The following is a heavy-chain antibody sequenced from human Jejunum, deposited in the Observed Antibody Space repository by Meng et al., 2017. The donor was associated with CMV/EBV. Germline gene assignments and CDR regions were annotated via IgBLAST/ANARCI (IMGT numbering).Heavy chain of an antibody. J-gene: IGHJ4*02. CDR3: ARDYNFGSDY. CDR1: RFTLIDHF. V-gene: IGHV1-2*02. CDR2: IHPNTGAT. Sequence: KASRFTLIDHFLHWVRHAPGQQGLELMGWIHPNTGATHYAQKFQGRVTLTRDTSISTVFMELSSLTSDDTAVYYCARDYNFGSDYWGQGTLVTVSS. D-gene: IGHD1-1*01.